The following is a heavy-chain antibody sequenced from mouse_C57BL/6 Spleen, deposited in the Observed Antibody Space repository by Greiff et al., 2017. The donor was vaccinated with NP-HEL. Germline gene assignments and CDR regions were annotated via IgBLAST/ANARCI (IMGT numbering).Heavy chain of an antibody. D-gene: IGHD1-1*01. J-gene: IGHJ4*01. Sequence: QVQLQQSGPGLVQPSQSLSITCTVSGFSLTSYGVHWVRQSPGKGLEWLGVIWSGGSTDYNAAFISRLSISKDNSKSQVFFKMNSLQSDATAIYYCARGYYYGSSPYAMDYWGQGTSVTVSS. CDR3: ARGYYYGSSPYAMDY. V-gene: IGHV2-2*01. CDR2: IWSGGST. CDR1: GFSLTSYG.